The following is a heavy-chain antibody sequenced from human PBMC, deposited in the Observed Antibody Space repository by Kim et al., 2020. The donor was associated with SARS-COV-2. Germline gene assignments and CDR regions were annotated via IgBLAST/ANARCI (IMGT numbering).Heavy chain of an antibody. D-gene: IGHD6-25*01. V-gene: IGHV3-73*01. CDR3: TSLITA. CDR2: KAHNYDT. Sequence: KAHNYDTTYGASVKGRFTISRDDSKNTAYLQMNSLKTEDTAVYYCTSLITAWGQGTLVTVSS. J-gene: IGHJ4*02.